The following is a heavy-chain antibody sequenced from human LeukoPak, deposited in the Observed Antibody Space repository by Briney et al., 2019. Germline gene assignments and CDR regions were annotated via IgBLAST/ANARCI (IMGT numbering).Heavy chain of an antibody. V-gene: IGHV1-2*02. J-gene: IGHJ4*02. CDR2: INPNSGGT. Sequence: GASVRVSRTASVYTLTAYYMHWGREAPGQGLEWRGWINPNSGGTNNAQKFQSRVTMPRDTSISTAFIELSRLRSDDTAVYYCARDRDFTGYSSSWYNPYYFDYWGQGTLVTVSS. CDR3: ARDRDFTGYSSSWYNPYYFDY. CDR1: VYTLTAYY. D-gene: IGHD6-13*01.